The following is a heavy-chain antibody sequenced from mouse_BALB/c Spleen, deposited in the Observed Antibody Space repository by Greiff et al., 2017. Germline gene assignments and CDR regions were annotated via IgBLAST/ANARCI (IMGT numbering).Heavy chain of an antibody. CDR3: ARDNDYDTFAY. CDR2: IWAGGST. CDR1: GFSLTSYG. V-gene: IGHV2-9*02. J-gene: IGHJ3*01. Sequence: VKLVESGPGLVAPSQSLSITCTVSGFSLTSYGVHWVRQPPGKGLEWLGVIWAGGSTNYNSALMSRLSISKDNSKSQVFLKMNSLQTDDTAMYYCARDNDYDTFAYWGQGTLVTVSA. D-gene: IGHD2-4*01.